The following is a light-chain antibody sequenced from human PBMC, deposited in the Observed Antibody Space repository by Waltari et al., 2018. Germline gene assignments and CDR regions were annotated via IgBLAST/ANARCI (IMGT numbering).Light chain of an antibody. CDR2: GAS. CDR3: QQYTTRPLT. CDR1: QSVSSK. V-gene: IGKV3-15*01. Sequence: EIVMTQSPGTLSVSPGEGATLSCRASQSVSSKVPWYQQRPGQAPRRLIFGASTRATGIPARFSGSESGTEFTLTISSLQSEDSGVYFCQQYTTRPLTFGGGTKVEI. J-gene: IGKJ4*01.